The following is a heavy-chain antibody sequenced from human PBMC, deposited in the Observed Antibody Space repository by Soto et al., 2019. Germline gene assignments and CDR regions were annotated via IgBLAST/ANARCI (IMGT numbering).Heavy chain of an antibody. D-gene: IGHD5-18*01. CDR2: INPGDSDT. Sequence: GESLKISCEGSGFSFSKYKIGWVRQMPGKGLEWMGIINPGDSDTRYSPSFQGQVTISADKSISTAYLQWSTLKASDTATYYCATSYGYSYYYSYGMDFLGQRTTVTV. CDR1: GFSFSKYK. J-gene: IGHJ6*02. CDR3: ATSYGYSYYYSYGMDF. V-gene: IGHV5-51*01.